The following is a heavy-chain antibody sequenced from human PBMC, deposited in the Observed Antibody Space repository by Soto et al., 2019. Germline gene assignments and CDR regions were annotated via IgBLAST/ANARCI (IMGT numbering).Heavy chain of an antibody. D-gene: IGHD1-1*01. V-gene: IGHV4-34*01. CDR2: MSHSGGT. CDR1: GGFVSSGTYY. CDR3: ARVERGTVTTVVDAFDI. J-gene: IGHJ3*02. Sequence: QVQLQQWGAGLLKPSETLSLTCAVYGGFVSSGTYYWSWIRQRPGKGLEWIGEMSHSGGTNFNPSLKSRVTISVDTSNNQFSLKMSSVTAADPALYYCARVERGTVTTVVDAFDIWGPGTMDTVSS.